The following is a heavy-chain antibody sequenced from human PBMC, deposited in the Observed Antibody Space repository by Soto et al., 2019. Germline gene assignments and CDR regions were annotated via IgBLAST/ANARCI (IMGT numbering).Heavy chain of an antibody. J-gene: IGHJ4*02. CDR1: GFTFSSYW. Sequence: EVQLVESGGGLVQPGGSLRRSCAASGFTFSSYWMHWVRQAPGEGLVWVSRINSDGSSTSYADSVKGRFTISRDNAKNTLYLQMNSLRAEDTAVYYCAGAFFASSSSHDYWGQGTLVTVSS. CDR2: INSDGSST. CDR3: AGAFFASSSSHDY. V-gene: IGHV3-74*01. D-gene: IGHD6-6*01.